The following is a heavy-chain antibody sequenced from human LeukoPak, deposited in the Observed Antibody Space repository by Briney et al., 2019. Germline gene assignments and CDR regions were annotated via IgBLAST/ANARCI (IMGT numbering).Heavy chain of an antibody. J-gene: IGHJ4*02. Sequence: SETLSLTCTVSGGSISSYYWSWIRQPPGKGLEWIAYIYYSGTTNYNPSLNSRVTISVDTSKNQFSLKLSSVTAADTAVYYCARDEGSSGYYLYYWGQGTLVTVSS. CDR2: IYYSGTT. CDR3: ARDEGSSGYYLYY. V-gene: IGHV4-59*01. CDR1: GGSISSYY. D-gene: IGHD3-22*01.